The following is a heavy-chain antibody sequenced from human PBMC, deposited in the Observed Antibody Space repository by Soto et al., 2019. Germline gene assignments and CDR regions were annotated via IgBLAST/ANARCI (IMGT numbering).Heavy chain of an antibody. J-gene: IGHJ4*02. CDR2: ANYSRST. CDR1: GYSMRGAAY. D-gene: IGHD3-9*01. Sequence: FEPLSRNWFVSGYSMRGAAYWVMIQKPPLKALELIGDANYSRSTNYNPSLKSRVTISVDKSKNQFSLKMSSVTAADTAVYYCARVVRDYDIVTGYYIGQYFDFWSQGNRVTRSS. V-gene: IGHV4-61*08. CDR3: ARVVRDYDIVTGYYIGQYFDF.